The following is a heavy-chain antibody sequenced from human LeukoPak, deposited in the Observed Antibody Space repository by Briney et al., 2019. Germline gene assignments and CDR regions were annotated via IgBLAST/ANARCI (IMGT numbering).Heavy chain of an antibody. CDR2: IYYSGST. CDR3: ARDFGPRTVTTPYYYYGMDV. D-gene: IGHD4-17*01. J-gene: IGHJ6*02. Sequence: SETLSLTCTVSGGSISSYYWSWIRQPPGKGLEWIGYIYYSGSTNYSPSLKSRVTISVDTSKNQFSLKLSSVTAADTAVYYCARDFGPRTVTTPYYYYGMDVWGQGTTVTVSS. CDR1: GGSISSYY. V-gene: IGHV4-59*01.